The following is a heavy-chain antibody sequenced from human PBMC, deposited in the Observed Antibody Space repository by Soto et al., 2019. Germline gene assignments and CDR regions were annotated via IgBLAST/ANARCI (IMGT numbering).Heavy chain of an antibody. Sequence: QVQLVQSGTEVKKPGSSVKVSCKASGGTLSNNAISWVRQAPGQGLEWKGGIIPLSATTNYEQKFQGRVTITADSSTSTSYMELTSLTSEDTDVXXXXXGFDDRGIVVVPAAIPWYYGMDV. CDR3: XXGFDDRGIVVVPAAIPWYYGMDV. J-gene: IGHJ6*01. V-gene: IGHV1-69*06. D-gene: IGHD2-2*01. CDR1: GGTLSNNA. CDR2: IIPLSATT.